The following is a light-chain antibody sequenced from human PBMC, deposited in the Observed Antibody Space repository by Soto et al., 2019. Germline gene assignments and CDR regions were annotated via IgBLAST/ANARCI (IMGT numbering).Light chain of an antibody. CDR2: EVT. Sequence: QSALTQPASVSGSPGQSITISCTGTSSDVGGYNYVSWYQLHPGKAPKLILYEVTNRPSGVSDRFSGSKSGNTASLTISGLQAEDEADYYCSSYTSSTAYGFGTGTKVTVL. V-gene: IGLV2-14*01. CDR1: SSDVGGYNY. J-gene: IGLJ1*01. CDR3: SSYTSSTAYG.